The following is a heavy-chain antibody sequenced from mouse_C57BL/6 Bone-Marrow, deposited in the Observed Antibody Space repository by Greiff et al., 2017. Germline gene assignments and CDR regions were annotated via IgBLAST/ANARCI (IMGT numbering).Heavy chain of an antibody. D-gene: IGHD1-1*01. CDR2: IHPNSGST. CDR1: GYTFTSYW. CDR3: ARLLRAMDY. Sequence: QVQLQQPGAELVKPGASVKLSCKASGYTFTSYWMHWVKQRPGQGLEWIGMIHPNSGSTNYNEKFKSKATLTVDKSSSTAYMKLSRLTSEDSAVYYSARLLRAMDYWGQGTSVTVSS. V-gene: IGHV1-64*01. J-gene: IGHJ4*01.